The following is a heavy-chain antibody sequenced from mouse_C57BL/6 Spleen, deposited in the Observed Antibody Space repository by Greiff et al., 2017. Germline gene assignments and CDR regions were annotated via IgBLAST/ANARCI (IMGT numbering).Heavy chain of an antibody. D-gene: IGHD1-1*01. CDR1: GYTFTDYE. CDR2: IDPETGGT. Sequence: VQLQQSGAELVRPGASVTLSCKASGYTFTDYEMHWVKQTPVHGLEWIGAIDPETGGTAYNQKFKGKAILTADKSSSTAYMELRSLTSEDSAVYYCTRGHITTVEGLDYWGQGTTLTVSS. V-gene: IGHV1-15*01. J-gene: IGHJ2*01. CDR3: TRGHITTVEGLDY.